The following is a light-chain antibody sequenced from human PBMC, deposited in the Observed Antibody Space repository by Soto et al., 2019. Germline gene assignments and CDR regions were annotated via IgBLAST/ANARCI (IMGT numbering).Light chain of an antibody. CDR2: DAP. CDR1: QNINSW. CDR3: QQFHSFSRT. J-gene: IGKJ1*01. V-gene: IGKV1-5*01. Sequence: DIQMTQSPSTLSASVGDRVTITCRASQNINSWLAWYQQKPGKAPNLLIYDAPTLESGVPSRFSGSGSGTEFTLTISSLQPEDFATYYCQQFHSFSRTFGQGTKVDIK.